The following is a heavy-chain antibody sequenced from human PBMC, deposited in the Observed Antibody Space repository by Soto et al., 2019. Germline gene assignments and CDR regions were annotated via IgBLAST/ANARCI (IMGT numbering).Heavy chain of an antibody. CDR3: ASHADYNDSSGSLDY. Sequence: PGEALKISCKGSGYSLTSYWSGWVRQMPGKGLEWMGIIYPADSDTRYSQSFQGKVTISAEETISTAYLQWSSLKASDTALYYCASHADYNDSSGSLDYWGKGRMVTVSS. CDR2: IYPADSDT. J-gene: IGHJ4*02. D-gene: IGHD3-22*01. CDR1: GYSLTSYW. V-gene: IGHV5-51*01.